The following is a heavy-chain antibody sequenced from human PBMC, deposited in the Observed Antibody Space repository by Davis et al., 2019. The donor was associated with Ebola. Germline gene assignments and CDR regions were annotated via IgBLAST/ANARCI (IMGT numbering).Heavy chain of an antibody. J-gene: IGHJ3*01. V-gene: IGHV3-21*06. CDR3: AGGKDSSGWYGDDAFDF. Sequence: ESLKISCSVSTFTFTSFSMNWVRQAPGKGLEWVSSISGRGFYTYYADSVKGRFTISRDNAKNSLYLQMNSLRAEDTAVYYCAGGKDSSGWYGDDAFDFWGQGTVVTVSS. D-gene: IGHD6-19*01. CDR1: TFTFTSFS. CDR2: ISGRGFYT.